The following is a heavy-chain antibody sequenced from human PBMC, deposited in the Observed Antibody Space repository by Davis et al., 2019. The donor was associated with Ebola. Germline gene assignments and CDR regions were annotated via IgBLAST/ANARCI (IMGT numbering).Heavy chain of an antibody. CDR3: ARGLSAYGDYYYYYYYGMDV. CDR2: INHSGST. CDR1: GGSFSGYY. J-gene: IGHJ6*02. D-gene: IGHD4-17*01. Sequence: PSETLSLTCAVYGGSFSGYYWSWIRQPPGKGLEWIGEINHSGSTNYNPSLKSRVTISVDTSKNQFSLKLSSVTAADTAVYYCARGLSAYGDYYYYYYYGMDVWGQGTTVTVSS. V-gene: IGHV4-34*01.